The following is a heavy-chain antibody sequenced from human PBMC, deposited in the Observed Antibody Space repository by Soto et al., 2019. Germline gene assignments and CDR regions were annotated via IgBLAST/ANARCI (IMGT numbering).Heavy chain of an antibody. CDR1: GGTFSSYA. V-gene: IGHV1-69*13. D-gene: IGHD3-16*01. J-gene: IGHJ3*02. Sequence: SVKVSCKASGGTFSSYAISWVRQAPGQGLEWMGGIIPIFGTANYAQKFQGRVTITADESTSTAYMELSSLRSEDTAVYYCASTWGHGIGAFDIWGQGTMVTVSS. CDR3: ASTWGHGIGAFDI. CDR2: IIPIFGTA.